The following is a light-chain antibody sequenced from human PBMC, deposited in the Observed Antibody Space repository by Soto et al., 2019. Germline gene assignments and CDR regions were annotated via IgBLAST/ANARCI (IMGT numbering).Light chain of an antibody. CDR3: QKSYSTPYT. CDR2: AAS. J-gene: IGKJ2*01. CDR1: QSISSY. V-gene: IGKV1-39*01. Sequence: DIQMTQSPSSLSASVGDRVTITCRACQSISSYLNWYQQKPRKAPKLLSYAASSLQSGVLSRFSSSGSGTDFTLTISSLQPEDFATYYCQKSYSTPYTFGQGTKLEIK.